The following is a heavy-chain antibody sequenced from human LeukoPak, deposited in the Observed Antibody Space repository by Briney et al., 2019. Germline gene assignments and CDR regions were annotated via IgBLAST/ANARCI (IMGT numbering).Heavy chain of an antibody. Sequence: PGGSLRLSCAAPGFTFSSYWMSWVRQAPGKGLEWVANIKQDGSEKYYVDSVKGRFTISRDNAKNSLYLQMNSLRAEDTAVYYCARDGGGEYQLLYYFDYWGQGTLVNVSS. CDR3: ARDGGGEYQLLYYFDY. CDR2: IKQDGSEK. V-gene: IGHV3-7*01. CDR1: GFTFSSYW. J-gene: IGHJ4*02. D-gene: IGHD2-2*01.